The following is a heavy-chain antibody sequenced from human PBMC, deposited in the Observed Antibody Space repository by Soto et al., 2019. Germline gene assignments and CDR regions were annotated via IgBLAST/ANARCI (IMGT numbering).Heavy chain of an antibody. CDR1: GFTFGSYA. CDR2: ISGSGGST. CDR3: AKQGGWLLTYYFDY. Sequence: EVQLLESGGGLVQPGGSLRLSCAASGFTFGSYAMSWARQAPGKGLEWVSAISGSGGSTYYADSVKGRFTISRDNSKNTLYLQMNSLSAADTTVYYCAKQGGWLLTYYFDYWGQGTLVTVSS. J-gene: IGHJ4*02. V-gene: IGHV3-23*01. D-gene: IGHD3-22*01.